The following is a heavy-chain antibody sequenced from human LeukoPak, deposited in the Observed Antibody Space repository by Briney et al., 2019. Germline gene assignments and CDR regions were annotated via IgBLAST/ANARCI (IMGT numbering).Heavy chain of an antibody. CDR1: GFTVSSNY. Sequence: GGSLRLSCVVSGFTVSSNYMSWVRQAPGKGLEWVAVISYDGSNKYYADSVKGRFTISRDNSKNTLYLQMNSLRAEDTAVYYCATRTTVTFDYWGQGTLVTVSS. V-gene: IGHV3-30*03. CDR2: ISYDGSNK. J-gene: IGHJ4*02. CDR3: ATRTTVTFDY. D-gene: IGHD4-17*01.